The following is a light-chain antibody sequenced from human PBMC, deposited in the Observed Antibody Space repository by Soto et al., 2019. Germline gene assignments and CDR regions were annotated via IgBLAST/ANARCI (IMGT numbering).Light chain of an antibody. CDR2: GAS. CDR3: QHYTTRPLT. J-gene: IGKJ4*01. CDR1: KSVSSN. Sequence: SPVTVSLSAEERATLSCRACKSVSSNLAWYQQKPGQAPRLLICGASTRATVIPARFSGSGSGTEFTLTINIPQAEDFAVYCWQHYTTRPLTFGGVTKVAIK. V-gene: IGKV3-15*01.